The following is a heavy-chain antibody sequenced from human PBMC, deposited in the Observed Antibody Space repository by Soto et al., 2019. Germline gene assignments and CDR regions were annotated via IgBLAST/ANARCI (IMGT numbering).Heavy chain of an antibody. CDR1: GGSIISHY. CDR3: ARGGWSLDY. Sequence: SETLSLTCSVSGGSIISHYWSWIRQPPGKGLEWIGYIHYTGSTDYNPSLKSRLTISVDTSMNQFSLKLSSVTAADTAVYYCARGGWSLDYWGQGTLVTVS. J-gene: IGHJ4*02. V-gene: IGHV4-59*11. D-gene: IGHD2-15*01. CDR2: IHYTGST.